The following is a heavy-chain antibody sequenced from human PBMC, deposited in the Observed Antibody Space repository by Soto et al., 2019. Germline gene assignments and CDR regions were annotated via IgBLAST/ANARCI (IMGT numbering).Heavy chain of an antibody. CDR1: GFTFSGSA. D-gene: IGHD5-18*01. CDR3: TRHLRERYSYGSDAFDI. Sequence: GGSLRLSCAASGFTFSGSAMHWVRQTSGKGLEWVGRIRSKANSYATAYDASVKGRFTISGDDSKNTAYLQMNSLKTEDTAVYYCTRHLRERYSYGSDAFDIWGQGTLVTVSS. J-gene: IGHJ3*02. CDR2: IRSKANSYAT. V-gene: IGHV3-73*01.